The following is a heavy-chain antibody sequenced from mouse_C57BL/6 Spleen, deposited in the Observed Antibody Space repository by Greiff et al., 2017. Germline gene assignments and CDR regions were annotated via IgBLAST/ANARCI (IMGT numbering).Heavy chain of an antibody. D-gene: IGHD1-1*01. CDR1: GYSFTGYY. Sequence: EVHLVESGPELVKPGASVKISCKASGYSFTGYYMNWVKQSPEQSLEWIGEINPSTGGTTYNQKFKAKATLTVDKSSSTAYMQLKSLTSEDSAVYYCARGSNEAMDYWGQGTSVTVSS. J-gene: IGHJ4*01. V-gene: IGHV1-42*01. CDR2: INPSTGGT. CDR3: ARGSNEAMDY.